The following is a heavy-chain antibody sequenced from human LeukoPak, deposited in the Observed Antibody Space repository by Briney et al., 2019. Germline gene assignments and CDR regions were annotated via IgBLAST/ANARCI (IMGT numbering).Heavy chain of an antibody. CDR2: IYTSGST. D-gene: IGHD3-3*01. CDR3: AGGPMFFGVAYCDY. V-gene: IGHV4-4*07. J-gene: IGHJ4*02. Sequence: SETLSLTCTVSGGSISSYYWSWIRQPAGKGLEWIGRIYTSGSTNYNPSLKSRVTMSVDTSKNQFSLKLSSVTAADTAVYYCAGGPMFFGVAYCDYWGQGTLVTVSS. CDR1: GGSISSYY.